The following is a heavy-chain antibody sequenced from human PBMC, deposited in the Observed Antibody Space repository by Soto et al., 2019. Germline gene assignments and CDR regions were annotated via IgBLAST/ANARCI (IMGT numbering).Heavy chain of an antibody. J-gene: IGHJ4*02. CDR2: ISGSGRST. D-gene: IGHD2-8*02. V-gene: IGHV3-23*01. CDR3: ARDDATTGPSIFDY. CDR1: GFTFSRFA. Sequence: GGSLRLSCAASGFTFSRFAMSWVRQAPEKGLEWVTGISGSGRSTFYADSVKGRFTISRDNSKNTLYLQMNSLTAEDTAVYYCARDDATTGPSIFDYWGQGALVTVSS.